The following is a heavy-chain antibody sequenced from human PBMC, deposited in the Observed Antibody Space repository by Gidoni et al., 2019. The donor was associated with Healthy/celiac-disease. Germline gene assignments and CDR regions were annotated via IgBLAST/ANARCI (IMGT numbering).Heavy chain of an antibody. CDR3: ARADSSSHLQYYYYYGMDV. D-gene: IGHD6-13*01. V-gene: IGHV1-2*04. CDR1: GYTFTGYY. CDR2: INPNSGGT. J-gene: IGHJ6*02. Sequence: QVQLVQSGAEVKKPGASVKVSCKASGYTFTGYYMHWVRQAPGQGLEWMGWINPNSGGTNYAQKFQGWVTMTRDTSISTAYMELSRLRSDDTAVYYCARADSSSHLQYYYYYGMDVWGQGTTVTVSS.